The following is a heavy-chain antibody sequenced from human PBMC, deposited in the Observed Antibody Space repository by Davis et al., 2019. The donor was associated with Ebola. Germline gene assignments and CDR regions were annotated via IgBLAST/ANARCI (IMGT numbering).Heavy chain of an antibody. V-gene: IGHV4-39*02. Sequence: SETLSPTCPLPGGSATSSSFSWAWIRQPPGKGLEWFGAVYYIGTTYYSPSLKSRVIISIDTSRNQFSLQLTSVTAADTAMYYCARDRLIGPRVDTWGQGTLVAVSS. CDR2: VYYIGTT. D-gene: IGHD3/OR15-3a*01. CDR3: ARDRLIGPRVDT. J-gene: IGHJ5*02. CDR1: GGSATSSSFS.